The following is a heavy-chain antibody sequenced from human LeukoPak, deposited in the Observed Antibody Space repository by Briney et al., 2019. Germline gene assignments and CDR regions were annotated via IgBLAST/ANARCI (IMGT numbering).Heavy chain of an antibody. CDR2: IHYSGST. V-gene: IGHV4-39*07. CDR1: GGSISSGSYY. D-gene: IGHD4-23*01. J-gene: IGHJ6*03. Sequence: SETLSLTCTVSGGSISSGSYYWGWIRQPPGKGLEWIGTIHYSGSTYYNPSLQSRVSMSVDTPKNQFSLKLSSVTAADTAVYYCARHYGGSSGISFYYYYMDVWGKGTTVTVSS. CDR3: ARHYGGSSGISFYYYYMDV.